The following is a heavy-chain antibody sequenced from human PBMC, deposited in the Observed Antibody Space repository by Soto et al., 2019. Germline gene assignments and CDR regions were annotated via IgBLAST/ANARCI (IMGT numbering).Heavy chain of an antibody. J-gene: IGHJ6*02. CDR2: IYYSGST. D-gene: IGHD4-4*01. CDR3: ARARGLTDYSNYSYYYYGMDV. CDR1: GGSISSYY. V-gene: IGHV4-59*01. Sequence: ASETLSLTCTVSGGSISSYYWSWIRQPPGKGLEWIGYIYYSGSTNYNPSLKSRVTISVDTSKNQFSLKLSSETAADTAVYYCARARGLTDYSNYSYYYYGMDVWGQGTTVTVSS.